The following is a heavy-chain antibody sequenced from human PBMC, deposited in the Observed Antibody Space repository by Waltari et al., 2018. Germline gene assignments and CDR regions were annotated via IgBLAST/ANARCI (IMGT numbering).Heavy chain of an antibody. Sequence: EVQLVESGGGLVQPGGSRKLSCVASGFTVSRHWISWLRQAPGKGLEWVANINEDESETFYADSVKGRFTISRDNAKNSLYLQMNSLRVEDTAYYYCARDMGIYTNYAAYWGQGTLVTVSS. CDR1: GFTVSRHW. V-gene: IGHV3-7*01. D-gene: IGHD4-4*01. J-gene: IGHJ4*02. CDR3: ARDMGIYTNYAAY. CDR2: INEDESET.